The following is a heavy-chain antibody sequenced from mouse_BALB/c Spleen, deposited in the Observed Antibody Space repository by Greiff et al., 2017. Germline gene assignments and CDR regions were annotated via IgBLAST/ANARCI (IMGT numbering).Heavy chain of an antibody. V-gene: IGHV1S56*01. CDR1: GYTFTSYY. CDR3: ARSYYAMDY. J-gene: IGHJ4*01. Sequence: QVQLRQSGPELVKPGASVRISCKASGYTFTSYYIHWVKQRPGQGLEWIGWIYPGNVNTKYNEKFKGKATLTADKSSSTAYMQLSSLTSEDSAVYFCARSYYAMDYWGQGTSVTVSS. CDR2: IYPGNVNT.